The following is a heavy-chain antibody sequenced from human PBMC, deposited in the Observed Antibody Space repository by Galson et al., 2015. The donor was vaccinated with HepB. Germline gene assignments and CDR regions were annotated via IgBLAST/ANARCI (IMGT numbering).Heavy chain of an antibody. CDR1: GFIFGSYA. J-gene: IGHJ4*02. Sequence: SLRLSCAASGFIFGSYAMNWVRQAPGKGLEWVAVISYGGRTKYYADSVRGRFTISRDTSTNTLYLQMNSLRAEDSAVYYCARGNGDDFDDYYYFDYWGQGTLVTVSS. V-gene: IGHV3-30*04. CDR2: ISYGGRTK. CDR3: ARGNGDDFDDYYYFDY. D-gene: IGHD4-17*01.